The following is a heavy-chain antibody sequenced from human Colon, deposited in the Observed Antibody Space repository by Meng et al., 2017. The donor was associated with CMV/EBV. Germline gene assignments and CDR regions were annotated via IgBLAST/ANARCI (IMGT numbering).Heavy chain of an antibody. CDR1: GFIFNSYE. V-gene: IGHV3-48*03. D-gene: IGHD3-10*01. Sequence: GGSLRLSCAASGFIFNSYEMNWVRQGPGKGLEWISFISTSGTNIYYADSVKGRFTVSRDDATDSLYLQLNSLRAEDTALYYCARDKGFLGGTFDYWGQGTLVTVSS. CDR3: ARDKGFLGGTFDY. J-gene: IGHJ4*02. CDR2: ISTSGTNI.